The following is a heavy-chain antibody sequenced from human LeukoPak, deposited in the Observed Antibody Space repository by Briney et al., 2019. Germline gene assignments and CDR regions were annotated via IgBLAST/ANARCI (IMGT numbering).Heavy chain of an antibody. D-gene: IGHD5-24*01. CDR3: ARGSRDGYSPLLDY. J-gene: IGHJ4*02. Sequence: PSETLSLTCAVYGGSFSGYYWSWIRQPPGKGLEWIGEINHSGSTNYNPSLKSRVTISVDTSKNQFSLKLSSVTAADTAVYYCARGSRDGYSPLLDYWGQGTLVTVSS. CDR1: GGSFSGYY. V-gene: IGHV4-34*01. CDR2: INHSGST.